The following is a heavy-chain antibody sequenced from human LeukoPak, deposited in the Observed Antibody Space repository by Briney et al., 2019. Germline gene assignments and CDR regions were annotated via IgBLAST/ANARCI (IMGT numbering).Heavy chain of an antibody. CDR3: ARRWVYYYDSSGRANYYFDY. J-gene: IGHJ4*02. D-gene: IGHD3-22*01. V-gene: IGHV1-18*01. Sequence: ASVKVSCKASGYTVINYGINWVRQAPGQGLEWVGWITPYNGNTNYAQKVQGRVTMTTDTSTSTAYMELRSLRPDDTAMYYCARRWVYYYDSSGRANYYFDYWGQGTLVTVSS. CDR2: ITPYNGNT. CDR1: GYTVINYG.